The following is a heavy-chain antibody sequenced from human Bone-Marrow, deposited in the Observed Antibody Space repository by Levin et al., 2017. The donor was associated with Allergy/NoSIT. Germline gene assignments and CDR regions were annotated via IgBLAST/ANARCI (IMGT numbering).Heavy chain of an antibody. CDR3: ARRRGSGPLDY. Sequence: ASETLSLTCTVSGASIRSYYWNWIRRTPGKGLEWFGYISNSGNTKYNPSLESRVTMSVDTSKNKFSLNMKSVSAAATAAYYCARRRGSGPLDYWGQGTLVTVSS. CDR1: GASIRSYY. D-gene: IGHD6-19*01. CDR2: ISNSGNT. V-gene: IGHV4-59*01. J-gene: IGHJ4*02.